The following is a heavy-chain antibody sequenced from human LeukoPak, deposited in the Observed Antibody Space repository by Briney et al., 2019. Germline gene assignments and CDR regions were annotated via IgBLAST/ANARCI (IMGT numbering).Heavy chain of an antibody. J-gene: IGHJ4*02. CDR1: GFTFSSYG. Sequence: GRSLRLSCAASGFTFSSYGMHWVRQAPGKGLEWVAAISYDGSNKYYADSVKGRFTISRDNSKNTLYLQMNSLRAEDTAVYYCAKGDYGDYVSYFDYWGQGTLVTVSS. CDR2: ISYDGSNK. D-gene: IGHD4-17*01. CDR3: AKGDYGDYVSYFDY. V-gene: IGHV3-30*18.